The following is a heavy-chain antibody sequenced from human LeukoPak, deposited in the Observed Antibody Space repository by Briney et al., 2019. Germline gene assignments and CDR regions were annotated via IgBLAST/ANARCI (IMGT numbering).Heavy chain of an antibody. V-gene: IGHV5-51*01. J-gene: IGHJ4*02. CDR1: GYSFTSYW. CDR3: ARTAYNWNDVGYYFDY. Sequence: GESLKISCKGSGYSFTSYWIGWVRQMPGKGLEWMGIIYPGDSDTRYSPSFQGQVTISADKSISTAYLQWSSLKASDTAMYYCARTAYNWNDVGYYFDYWGQGTLVTVSS. D-gene: IGHD1-20*01. CDR2: IYPGDSDT.